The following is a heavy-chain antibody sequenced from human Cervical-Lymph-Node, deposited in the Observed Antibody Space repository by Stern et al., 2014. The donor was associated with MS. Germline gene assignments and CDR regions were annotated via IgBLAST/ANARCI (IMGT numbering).Heavy chain of an antibody. V-gene: IGHV3-23*04. CDR3: AKGGIVVVPAAMNYYYGMDV. Sequence: EVQLVESGGGLVQPGGSLRLSCAASGFTFSSYAMTWVRQAPGKGLEWVSAIRGSGGSPYYADSVKGRVTISRDNSKNTLYLQMNSLRAEDTAVYYCAKGGIVVVPAAMNYYYGMDVWGQGTTVTVSS. D-gene: IGHD2-2*01. J-gene: IGHJ6*02. CDR1: GFTFSSYA. CDR2: IRGSGGSP.